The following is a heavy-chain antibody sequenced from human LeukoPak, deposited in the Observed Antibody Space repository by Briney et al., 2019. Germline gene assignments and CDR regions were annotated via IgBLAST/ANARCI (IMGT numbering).Heavy chain of an antibody. V-gene: IGHV4-30-2*01. J-gene: IGHJ5*02. CDR2: IYHSGST. Sequence: SETLSLTCAVSGGSISSGGYSWSWIRQPPGKGLEWIGYIYHSGSTYYNPSLKSRVTISVDRSKNQFSLKLSSVPAADTAVYYCARAPPIGYCSGGSCYGWFDPWGQGTLVTVSS. D-gene: IGHD2-15*01. CDR1: GGSISSGGYS. CDR3: ARAPPIGYCSGGSCYGWFDP.